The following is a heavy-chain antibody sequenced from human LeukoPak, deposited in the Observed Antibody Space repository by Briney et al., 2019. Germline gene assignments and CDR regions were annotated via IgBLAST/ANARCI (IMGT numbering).Heavy chain of an antibody. Sequence: GESLKISWKGSGYSFTSYWIGWVRQMPGKGLEWMGIIYPGDSDTRYSPSFQGQVTISADKSISTAYLQWSSLKASDTAMYYCARQGCSSTSCYPYYFDYWGQGTLVTVSS. V-gene: IGHV5-51*01. D-gene: IGHD2-2*01. CDR1: GYSFTSYW. J-gene: IGHJ4*02. CDR2: IYPGDSDT. CDR3: ARQGCSSTSCYPYYFDY.